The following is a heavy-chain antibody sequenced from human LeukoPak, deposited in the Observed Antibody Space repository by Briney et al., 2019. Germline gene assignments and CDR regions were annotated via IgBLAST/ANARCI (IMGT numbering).Heavy chain of an antibody. V-gene: IGHV3-23*01. CDR2: ISGDGAST. J-gene: IGHJ3*01. Sequence: GGPLRLSCAASGFTFAIHAMTWVRQAPGKELEWVFGISGDGASTHYAESVKGQFTISRDNSQNTLFLQMNSLRVEDTAIYYCAKDSYVSGRPLHTFDVWGQGTMVTVSS. D-gene: IGHD3-10*01. CDR3: AKDSYVSGRPLHTFDV. CDR1: GFTFAIHA.